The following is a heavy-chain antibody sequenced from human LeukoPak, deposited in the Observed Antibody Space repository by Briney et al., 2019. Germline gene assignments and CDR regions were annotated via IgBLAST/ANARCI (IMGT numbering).Heavy chain of an antibody. J-gene: IGHJ4*02. CDR2: IGSSSSYI. CDR3: ARDQGLGYGDYLAPYYFDY. V-gene: IGHV3-21*01. Sequence: GESLKISCQGSGYSFTNYWIGWVRQMPGHGLEWVASIGSSSSYICDAVSVKGRVTISRDNAKDSLYLQMNSLRAEDTAMYYCARDQGLGYGDYLAPYYFDYWGQGTLVTVSS. D-gene: IGHD4-17*01. CDR1: GYSFTNYW.